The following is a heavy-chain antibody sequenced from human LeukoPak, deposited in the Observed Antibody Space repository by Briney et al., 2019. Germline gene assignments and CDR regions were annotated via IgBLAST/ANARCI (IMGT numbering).Heavy chain of an antibody. CDR3: AKMKGHPLQKYYMDV. D-gene: IGHD2/OR15-2a*01. CDR2: ISGSGDNT. J-gene: IGHJ6*01. Sequence: GGSLRLSCAASGFTFSGFAMSWVHRTPGKGLEWVSGISGSGDNTLYAASVKGRFTISRDNSKNTLYLEMNSLRAEDTAIYYCAKMKGHPLQKYYMDVWGQGTTVTVSS. V-gene: IGHV3-23*01. CDR1: GFTFSGFA.